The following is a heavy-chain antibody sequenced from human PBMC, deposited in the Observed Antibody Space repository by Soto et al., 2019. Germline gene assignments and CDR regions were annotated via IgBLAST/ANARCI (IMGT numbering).Heavy chain of an antibody. Sequence: SETLSLTCTVSGGSISSSPYFWGWIRQPPGKGLEWIASVSYSGGTYYNPSLKSRVTISVDTSKKQFSLNLTSVTAADTAFYYCSRRAPEGFDPWGQGTQVTVSS. CDR2: VSYSGGT. CDR3: SRRAPEGFDP. J-gene: IGHJ5*02. CDR1: GGSISSSPYF. V-gene: IGHV4-39*01.